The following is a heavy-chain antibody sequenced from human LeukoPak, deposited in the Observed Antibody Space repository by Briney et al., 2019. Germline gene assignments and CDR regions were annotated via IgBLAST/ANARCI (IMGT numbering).Heavy chain of an antibody. J-gene: IGHJ4*02. CDR2: ISAYNGNT. D-gene: IGHD3-16*02. CDR3: ARAYDYVWGSYRYCSFEY. Sequence: ASVKVSCKASAYTFTSYGISWVRQAPGQGLEWMGWISAYNGNTNYAQKLQGRVTMTTDTSTSTAYMELRSLRSDDTAVYYCARAYDYVWGSYRYCSFEYWGQGTLVTVSS. CDR1: AYTFTSYG. V-gene: IGHV1-18*01.